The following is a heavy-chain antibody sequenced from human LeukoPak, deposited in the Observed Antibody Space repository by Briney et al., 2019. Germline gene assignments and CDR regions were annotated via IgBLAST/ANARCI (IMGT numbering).Heavy chain of an antibody. CDR3: AKSGGAAGATSRFDY. CDR1: GFAFSSSW. V-gene: IGHV3-7*03. D-gene: IGHD1-26*01. CDR2: INEDGSDK. Sequence: GGSLRLSCAASGFAFSSSWMSWVRQAPGKGLEWVASINEDGSDKYYVDSVKGRFTISRDNAQNSLYLQMNSLRAEDTAVYYCAKSGGAAGATSRFDYWGQGTLVTVSS. J-gene: IGHJ4*02.